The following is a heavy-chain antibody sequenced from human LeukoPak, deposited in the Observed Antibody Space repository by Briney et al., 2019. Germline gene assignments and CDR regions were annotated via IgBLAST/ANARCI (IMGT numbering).Heavy chain of an antibody. Sequence: PSGTLSLTCTASGGSLSSYDWSWIRQPPGKGLEWMGDIYYSGSTNYNPSPLSRVTISVDTTKNNFSLKLSSVTAADTAVYYCARHPPYYYDSTLGYFDYWGQGTLVTVSS. J-gene: IGHJ4*02. CDR3: ARHPPYYYDSTLGYFDY. D-gene: IGHD3-22*01. CDR1: GGSLSSYD. V-gene: IGHV4-59*08. CDR2: IYYSGST.